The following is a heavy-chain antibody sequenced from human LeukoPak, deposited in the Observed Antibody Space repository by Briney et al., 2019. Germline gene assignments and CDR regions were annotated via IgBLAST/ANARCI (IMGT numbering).Heavy chain of an antibody. CDR1: GFTFSSYS. CDR3: ARDREAYCSGGRCTNFDY. CDR2: SSGSSSYI. Sequence: GGYLRLSCVASGFTFSSYSMNWVRQAPGKGLEWVSSSSGSSSYIYYPDSVKGRFTISRDNAKNSLYLQMNSLRAEDTAVYYCARDREAYCSGGRCTNFDYWGQGSLVTVSS. V-gene: IGHV3-21*01. D-gene: IGHD2-15*01. J-gene: IGHJ4*02.